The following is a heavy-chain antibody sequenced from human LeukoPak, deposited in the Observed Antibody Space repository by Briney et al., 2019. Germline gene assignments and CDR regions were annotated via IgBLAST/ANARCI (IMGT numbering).Heavy chain of an antibody. V-gene: IGHV3-23*01. J-gene: IGHJ6*02. Sequence: GGSLRLSCAASGFTFSSYAMSWVRQAPGKGLEWVSAISRSGGSTYYADSVKGRSTISRDNSKNTLYLQMNSLRAEDTAVYYCAKPYYYDSSGYEYYYYGMDVWGQGTTVTVSS. D-gene: IGHD3-22*01. CDR2: ISRSGGST. CDR3: AKPYYYDSSGYEYYYYGMDV. CDR1: GFTFSSYA.